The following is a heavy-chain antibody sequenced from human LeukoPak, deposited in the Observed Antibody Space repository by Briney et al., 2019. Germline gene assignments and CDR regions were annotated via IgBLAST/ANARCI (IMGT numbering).Heavy chain of an antibody. D-gene: IGHD5-12*01. CDR1: GGSFSGYY. CDR2: INHSGST. V-gene: IGHV4-34*01. Sequence: SETLSLTCAVYGGSFSGYYWSWIRQPPGKGLEWIGEINHSGSTNYNPSLKSRVTISVDTSKNQFSLKLSSVTAADTAVYYCARQKRIVATMWNWFDPWGQGTLVTVSS. CDR3: ARQKRIVATMWNWFDP. J-gene: IGHJ5*02.